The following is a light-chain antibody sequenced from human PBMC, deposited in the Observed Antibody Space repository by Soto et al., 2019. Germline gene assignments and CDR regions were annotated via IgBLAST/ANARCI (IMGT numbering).Light chain of an antibody. Sequence: ENVLTQTPLSSTVTLGQPASISCTSSQSLVHSDGNTYLNWLHQRPGQPPRLLMYRVSNRVFGVPDRFSGSGTGTDFTLNISRVEAGDVGLYSCMQSTQFPLYSCGQGTRLEI. J-gene: IGKJ2*01. CDR3: MQSTQFPLYS. V-gene: IGKV2-24*01. CDR2: RVS. CDR1: QSLVHSDGNTY.